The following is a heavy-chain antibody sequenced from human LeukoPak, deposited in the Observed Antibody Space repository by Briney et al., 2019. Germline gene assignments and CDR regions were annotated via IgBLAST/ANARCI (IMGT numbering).Heavy chain of an antibody. Sequence: ASVKVSCKASGYTFTSNHINWVRQATGQGLEWMGWMNPNTGDRGYAQKFQGRVSITRDTSMSTVYMELSSLRSEDTAVYFCARTTSSTASGYDYWGQGTLVTVSS. D-gene: IGHD2-21*02. CDR3: ARTTSSTASGYDY. CDR1: GYTFTSNH. J-gene: IGHJ4*02. CDR2: MNPNTGDR. V-gene: IGHV1-8*03.